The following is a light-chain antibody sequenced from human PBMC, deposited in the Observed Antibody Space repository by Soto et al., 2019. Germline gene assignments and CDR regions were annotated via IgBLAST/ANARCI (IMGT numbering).Light chain of an antibody. Sequence: QSVLTQPASVSGSPGQSITISCTGTNSDVGGYNYVSWYQQYPGTVPKLIIFEVSNRPSGVSYRFSGSKSGNTASLTISGLQAEDEADYYCRSYTSTNTRVFGTGTNVTVL. CDR3: RSYTSTNTRV. CDR2: EVS. J-gene: IGLJ1*01. V-gene: IGLV2-14*01. CDR1: NSDVGGYNY.